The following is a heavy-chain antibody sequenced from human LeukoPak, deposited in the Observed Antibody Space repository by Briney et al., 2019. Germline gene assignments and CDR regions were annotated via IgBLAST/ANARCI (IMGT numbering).Heavy chain of an antibody. CDR2: LLGSGGSA. CDR1: GFAFGSYA. Sequence: GGSLRLSCTASGFAFGSYAKYWVRQAPGKALEWVSGLLGSGGSAHYADSVKGRFTISRDNSKNTVYLEMNSLGVEDTAVYYCAKTTVGYSSGRFPGWPADYWGQGTLVTVSS. V-gene: IGHV3-23*01. D-gene: IGHD2-15*01. J-gene: IGHJ4*02. CDR3: AKTTVGYSSGRFPGWPADY.